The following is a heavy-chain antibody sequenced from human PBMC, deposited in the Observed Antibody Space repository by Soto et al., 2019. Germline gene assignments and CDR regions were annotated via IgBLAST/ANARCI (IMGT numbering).Heavy chain of an antibody. J-gene: IGHJ6*02. D-gene: IGHD6-19*01. V-gene: IGHV1-8*01. CDR1: GYTFTSYD. CDR2: MNPNSGNT. CDR3: ARGSGWYDYYYYYYGMDV. Sequence: ASVKVSCKASGYTFTSYDINWVRQATGQGLEWMGWMNPNSGNTGYAQKFQGRVTMTRNTSISTAYMELSSLRSEDTAVYYCARGSGWYDYYYYYYGMDVWGQGTTVTVSS.